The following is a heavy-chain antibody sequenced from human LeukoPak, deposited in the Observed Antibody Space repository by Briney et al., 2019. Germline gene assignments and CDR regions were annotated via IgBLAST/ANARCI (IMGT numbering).Heavy chain of an antibody. Sequence: SETLSLTCTVSGASISSGDYYWSWIRQPPGKGLEWIGYIHYSGNSYYNPSLKGRVTISIDTSKNQFSLKLSSVTAADTAVYYCARPKGRGCNGGTCYTGWFDPWGQGTLVTVSS. CDR3: ARPKGRGCNGGTCYTGWFDP. D-gene: IGHD2-15*01. CDR2: IHYSGNS. CDR1: GASISSGDYY. V-gene: IGHV4-30-4*01. J-gene: IGHJ5*02.